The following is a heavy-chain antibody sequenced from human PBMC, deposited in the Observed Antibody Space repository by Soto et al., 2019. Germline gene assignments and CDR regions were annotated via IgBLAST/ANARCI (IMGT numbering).Heavy chain of an antibody. CDR2: INHSGST. Sequence: QVQIQQWGAGLLKPSETLSLTCAVYGESFSGYYWSWIRQPQGKGLEWIGEINHSGSTNYNPSLKSRVTISVDTSKNQFSLKLSSVTSADTAVFYCARTYGSSWYMTFDYWGQGTLVTVSS. CDR1: GESFSGYY. J-gene: IGHJ4*02. D-gene: IGHD6-13*01. CDR3: ARTYGSSWYMTFDY. V-gene: IGHV4-34*01.